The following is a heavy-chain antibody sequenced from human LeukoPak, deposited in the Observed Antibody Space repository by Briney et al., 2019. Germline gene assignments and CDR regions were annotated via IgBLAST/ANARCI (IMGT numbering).Heavy chain of an antibody. Sequence: PSETLSLTCAVYGASFSDYYWSWIRQSPEKGLEWIGEISNIGTTSYNPSLNSRVIMSVDTSKNQFSLRLSSVTAADTAVYYCARGGYGPRLGNWDQGTLVTVSS. CDR1: GASFSDYY. D-gene: IGHD3-16*01. V-gene: IGHV4-34*01. CDR2: ISNIGTT. J-gene: IGHJ4*02. CDR3: ARGGYGPRLGN.